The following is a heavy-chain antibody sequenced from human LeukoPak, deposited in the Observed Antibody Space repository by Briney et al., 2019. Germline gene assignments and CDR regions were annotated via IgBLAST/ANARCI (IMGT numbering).Heavy chain of an antibody. Sequence: PSETLSLTCDVSSYSITSSYSSTSSYYWGWIRQPPGKGLAWIGSINHSGITFYNPSLKSRGTISVDTSKNQFSLKLTSVTAADTAFYYCARDVPSGHFDYWGQGALVTVSS. J-gene: IGHJ4*02. CDR2: INHSGIT. D-gene: IGHD2-2*01. CDR3: ARDVPSGHFDY. CDR1: SYSITSSYSSTSSYY. V-gene: IGHV4-38-2*02.